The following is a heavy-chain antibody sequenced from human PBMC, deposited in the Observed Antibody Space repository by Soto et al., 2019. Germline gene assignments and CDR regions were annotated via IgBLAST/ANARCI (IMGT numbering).Heavy chain of an antibody. CDR3: ARTGGGSGWPTFDY. V-gene: IGHV1-69*02. CDR2: IIPILGIA. D-gene: IGHD6-19*01. CDR1: GGTFSSYT. J-gene: IGHJ4*02. Sequence: QVQLVQSGAEVKKPGSSVKVSCKASGGTFSSYTISWVRQAPGQGLEWMGRIIPILGIANYAQKFQGRVTLTADKTTSTAYMELSRLRSEDTAVYYCARTGGGSGWPTFDYWGQGTLVTVSS.